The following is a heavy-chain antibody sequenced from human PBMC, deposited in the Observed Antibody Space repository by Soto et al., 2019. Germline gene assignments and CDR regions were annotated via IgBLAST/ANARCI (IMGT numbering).Heavy chain of an antibody. CDR1: GFTFSSYS. J-gene: IGHJ6*02. Sequence: GSLRLSCAASGFTFSSYSMNWVRQAPGKGLEWVSSISSSSSYIYYADSVKGRFTISRDNAKNSLYLQMNSLRAEDTAVYYGARQSVLMVYATPLGDYYYGMDVWGQGTTVTVSS. CDR3: ARQSVLMVYATPLGDYYYGMDV. CDR2: ISSSSSYI. V-gene: IGHV3-21*01. D-gene: IGHD2-8*01.